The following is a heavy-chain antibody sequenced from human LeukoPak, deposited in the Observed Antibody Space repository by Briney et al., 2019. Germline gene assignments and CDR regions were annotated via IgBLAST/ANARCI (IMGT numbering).Heavy chain of an antibody. CDR3: ARDRTGSDY. V-gene: IGHV3-33*01. CDR2: IWYHGNEI. Sequence: GGSLRLSCAASGFTFSNFGMHWVRKAPGKGLEWVAVIWYHGNEIHYVDSVKGRFTISRDNFRNTLYLQMNSLRAEDTAVYYCARDRTGSDYWGQGTLVTVSS. J-gene: IGHJ4*02. CDR1: GFTFSNFG. D-gene: IGHD3-10*01.